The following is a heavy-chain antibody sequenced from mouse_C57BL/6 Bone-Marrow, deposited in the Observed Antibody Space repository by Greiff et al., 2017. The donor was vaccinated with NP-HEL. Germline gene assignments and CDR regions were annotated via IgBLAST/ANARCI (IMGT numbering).Heavy chain of an antibody. CDR1: GYSITSGYY. D-gene: IGHD1-1*01. J-gene: IGHJ2*01. CDR2: ISYDGSN. V-gene: IGHV3-6*01. CDR3: ARDGSSPWDY. Sequence: EVKVEESGPGLVKPSQSLSLTCSVTGYSITSGYYWNWIRQFPGKKLEWMGYISYDGSNNYNPSLKNRISIPRDTSKNQFFLKLNSVTTEDTATYYCARDGSSPWDYWGQGTTLTVSS.